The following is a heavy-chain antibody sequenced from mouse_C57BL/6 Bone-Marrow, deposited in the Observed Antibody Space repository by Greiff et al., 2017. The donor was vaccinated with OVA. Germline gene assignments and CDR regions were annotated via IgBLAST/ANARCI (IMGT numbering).Heavy chain of an antibody. D-gene: IGHD2-4*01. CDR3: TSYDYERGTWFAY. CDR1: GFHIKDDY. J-gene: IGHJ3*01. V-gene: IGHV14-4*01. CDR2: IDPENGDT. Sequence: EVKLMESGAELVRPGASVKLSCTASGFHIKDDYMHWVKQRPEQGLEWIGWIDPENGDTEYASKFQGKATITADTSSNTAYLQLSSLTSEDTAVYYCTSYDYERGTWFAYWGQGTLVTVSA.